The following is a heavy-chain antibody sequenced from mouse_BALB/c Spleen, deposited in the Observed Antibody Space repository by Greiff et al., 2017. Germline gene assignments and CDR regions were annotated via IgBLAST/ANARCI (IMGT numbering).Heavy chain of an antibody. CDR3: ARRGGTNAMDY. V-gene: IGHV1-9*01. J-gene: IGHJ4*01. Sequence: QVQLQQSGAELMKPGASVKISCKATGYTFSSYWIEWVKQRPGHGLEWIGEILPGSGSTNYNEKFKGKATFTADTSSNTAYMQLSSLTSEDSAVYYCARRGGTNAMDYWGQGTSVTVAS. D-gene: IGHD4-1*01. CDR2: ILPGSGST. CDR1: GYTFSSYW.